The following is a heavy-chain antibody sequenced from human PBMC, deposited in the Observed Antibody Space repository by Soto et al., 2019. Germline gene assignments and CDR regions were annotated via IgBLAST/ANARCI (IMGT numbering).Heavy chain of an antibody. CDR2: IYYSGST. CDR1: GGSIRSGGYY. J-gene: IGHJ6*02. Sequence: PSETLSLTCTVSGGSIRSGGYYWSWIRQHPGKGLEWIGYIYYSGSTYYNPSLKSRVTISVDTSKNQFSLKLSSVTAADTAVYYCARDHYGDYGGYYYYYGMDVWGQGTTVTVSS. V-gene: IGHV4-31*03. CDR3: ARDHYGDYGGYYYYYGMDV. D-gene: IGHD4-17*01.